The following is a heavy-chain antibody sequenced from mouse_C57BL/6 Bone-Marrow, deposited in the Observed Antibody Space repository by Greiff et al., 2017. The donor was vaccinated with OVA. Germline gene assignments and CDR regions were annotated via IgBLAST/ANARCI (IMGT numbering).Heavy chain of an antibody. Sequence: VQLQQSGAELVRPGASVTLSCKASGYTFTDYEMHWVKQTPVHGLEWIGAIDPETGGTAYNQKFKGKAILTADKSSSTAYMELRSLTSEDSAVYYCRQAYDYEMDYWGQGTSVTVSS. V-gene: IGHV1-15*01. D-gene: IGHD6-5*01. CDR3: RQAYDYEMDY. CDR1: GYTFTDYE. J-gene: IGHJ4*01. CDR2: IDPETGGT.